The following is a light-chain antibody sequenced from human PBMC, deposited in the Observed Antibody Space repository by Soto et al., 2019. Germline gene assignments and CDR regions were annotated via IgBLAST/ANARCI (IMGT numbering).Light chain of an antibody. CDR2: DAS. V-gene: IGKV1-5*01. CDR1: QSISSW. J-gene: IGKJ2*01. Sequence: DIQMTQSPSTLSASVGDRVTITCRASQSISSWLAWYQQKPGKAPKLLIYDASSLQSGVPSRFSGSGSGTEFTLIISSLQPDDFATYYCQQYNGYYTFGLGTNLDIK. CDR3: QQYNGYYT.